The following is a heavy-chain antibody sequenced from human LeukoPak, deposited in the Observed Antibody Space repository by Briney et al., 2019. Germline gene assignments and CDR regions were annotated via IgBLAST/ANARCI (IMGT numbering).Heavy chain of an antibody. Sequence: ASVKVSCKASGYTFTNYYMHWVRQAPGQGLEWMGIINPSGGSTNYAQKFQGRVTMTRDTSISTAYMELSRLRSDDTAVYYCARVRLDTAMIYYYYYYMDVWGQGTTVTVSS. V-gene: IGHV1-46*01. CDR3: ARVRLDTAMIYYYYYYMDV. D-gene: IGHD5-18*01. CDR1: GYTFTNYY. CDR2: INPSGGST. J-gene: IGHJ6*03.